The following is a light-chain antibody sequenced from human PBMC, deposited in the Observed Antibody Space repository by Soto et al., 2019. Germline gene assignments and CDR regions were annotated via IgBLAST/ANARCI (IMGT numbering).Light chain of an antibody. CDR3: CSYAGVTSAV. CDR1: SSDVENYNL. CDR2: EAT. V-gene: IGLV2-23*01. Sequence: QSALTQPASVSGSPGQSITISCTGTSSDVENYNLISWYQHHPGKAPKLIIYEATKRPSGVSFRFSGSKSGNTASLTISALQTEDEADYYCCSYAGVTSAVFGGGTKLTDL. J-gene: IGLJ2*01.